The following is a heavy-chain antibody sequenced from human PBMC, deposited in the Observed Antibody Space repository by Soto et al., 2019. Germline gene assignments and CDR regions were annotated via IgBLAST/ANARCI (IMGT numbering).Heavy chain of an antibody. V-gene: IGHV4-61*01. CDR1: GGSFSSGSYY. Sequence: ETLSLTCTVSGGSFSSGSYYWSWIRQPPGKGLEWIGYIYYSGSTNYNPSLKCRVTISVDTSKNQFSLKLSSVTAADTAVYYCASQLGHMDYYYYMDVWGKGTTVTVSS. CDR2: IYYSGST. CDR3: ASQLGHMDYYYYMDV. D-gene: IGHD7-27*01. J-gene: IGHJ6*03.